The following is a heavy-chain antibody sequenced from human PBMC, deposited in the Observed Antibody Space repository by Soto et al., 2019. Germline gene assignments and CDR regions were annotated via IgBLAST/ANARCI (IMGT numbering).Heavy chain of an antibody. Sequence: PSETLSLTCAVYGGSFSGYYWSWIRQPPGKGLEWIGEINHSGSTNYNPFLKSRVTISVDTSKNQFSLKLSSVTAADTAVYYCARGRVTVTFGYYYYYGMDVWGQGTTVTVSS. CDR1: GGSFSGYY. V-gene: IGHV4-34*01. CDR2: INHSGST. CDR3: ARGRVTVTFGYYYYYGMDV. J-gene: IGHJ6*02. D-gene: IGHD4-4*01.